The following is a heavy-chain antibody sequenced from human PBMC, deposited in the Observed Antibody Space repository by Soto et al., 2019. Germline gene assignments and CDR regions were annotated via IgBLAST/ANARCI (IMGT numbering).Heavy chain of an antibody. CDR2: ITDDGTGK. Sequence: GGSLRLSCAASGFTLNRDLTSWVRQAPGKGLEWVASITDDGTGKFYVDSVKGRFTISRDDAKNSLYLQMISLRAEDTAVYYCAGISRGQWGQGTLVTV. CDR3: AGISRGQ. CDR1: GFTLNRDL. J-gene: IGHJ4*02. D-gene: IGHD2-15*01. V-gene: IGHV3-7*01.